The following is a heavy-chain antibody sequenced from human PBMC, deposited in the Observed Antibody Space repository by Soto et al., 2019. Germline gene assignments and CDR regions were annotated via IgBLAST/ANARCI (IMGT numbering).Heavy chain of an antibody. Sequence: QVQLVQSGAEVKKPGSSVKVSCKASGGTFSSYAISWVRQAPGQGLEWMGGIIPIFGTANYAQKLQGRVTITADESTSTAYMELSSLRSEDTAVYYCARDLPPPAYCGGDCLYYYYGMDVWGQGTTVTVSS. D-gene: IGHD2-21*02. CDR2: IIPIFGTA. V-gene: IGHV1-69*01. CDR1: GGTFSSYA. J-gene: IGHJ6*02. CDR3: ARDLPPPAYCGGDCLYYYYGMDV.